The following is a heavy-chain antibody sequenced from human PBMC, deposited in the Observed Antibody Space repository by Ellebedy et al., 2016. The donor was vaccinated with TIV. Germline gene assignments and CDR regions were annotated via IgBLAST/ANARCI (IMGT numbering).Heavy chain of an antibody. Sequence: PGGSLRLSCAAPEFTLSDYSLNRVRQAPGKGLEWVSYISRSGSTTYYAESVKGRFTVSRNNARNSLTLQMNSLRAEDTAMYYCARVSGPPRFEKYYIDYWGQGALVTVSS. J-gene: IGHJ4*02. CDR2: ISRSGSTT. D-gene: IGHD2/OR15-2a*01. V-gene: IGHV3-48*04. CDR3: ARVSGPPRFEKYYIDY. CDR1: EFTLSDYS.